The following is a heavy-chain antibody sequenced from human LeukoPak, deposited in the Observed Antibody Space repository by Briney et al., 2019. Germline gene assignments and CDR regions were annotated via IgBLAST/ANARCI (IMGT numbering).Heavy chain of an antibody. CDR1: GFTIRGFD. V-gene: IGHV3-48*03. J-gene: IGHJ4*02. CDR2: ISSSGSPI. Sequence: GGSLRLSCAASGFTIRGFDMDWVRQAPGKGLEWISYISSSGSPIYYADSVKGRFTISRDNAKNSLYLQMNSLRAEDTAVYFCAREGNWEIFDYWVQGTLVTVSS. CDR3: AREGNWEIFDY. D-gene: IGHD1-26*01.